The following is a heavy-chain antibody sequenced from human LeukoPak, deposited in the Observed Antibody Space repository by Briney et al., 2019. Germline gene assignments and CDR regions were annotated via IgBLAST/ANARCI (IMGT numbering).Heavy chain of an antibody. D-gene: IGHD3-22*01. CDR2: ISGSNSYI. Sequence: GGSLRLSCAASGFTFDSYSMNWVRQAPGKGLEWVSSISGSNSYIYYADSMKGRFTISRDNAKNSLHLQMNSLRAEDTAVYYCARGDYYDSSGYDIWGQGTMVTVSS. CDR1: GFTFDSYS. V-gene: IGHV3-21*01. CDR3: ARGDYYDSSGYDI. J-gene: IGHJ3*02.